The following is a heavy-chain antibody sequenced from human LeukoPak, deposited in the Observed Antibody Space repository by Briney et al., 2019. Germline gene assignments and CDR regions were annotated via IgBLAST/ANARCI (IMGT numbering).Heavy chain of an antibody. CDR2: ISYDGSNK. D-gene: IGHD2-21*01. CDR1: GFTFSSYA. Sequence: GGSLRLSCAASGFTFSSYAMHWVRQAPGKGLEWVAVISYDGSNKYYADSVEGRFTISRDNSKNTLYLQMNSLRAEDTAVYYCARDVDRFLFDPWGQGTLVTVSS. CDR3: ARDVDRFLFDP. V-gene: IGHV3-30-3*01. J-gene: IGHJ5*02.